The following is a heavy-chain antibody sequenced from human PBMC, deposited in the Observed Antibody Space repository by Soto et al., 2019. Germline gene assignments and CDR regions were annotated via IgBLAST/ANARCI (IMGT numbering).Heavy chain of an antibody. CDR2: VYYTGDT. V-gene: IGHV4-59*01. D-gene: IGHD7-27*01. CDR1: GGSINSYY. J-gene: IGHJ3*01. Sequence: QVQLQESGPRLVKPSETLSVTCNVSGGSINSYYWSWIRQSPGKGLEWIGYVYYTGDTNYNPSLKSRVTISVDPSKSQFSLKLKSVTAADTAVYFCARLGASRTLVWGQGTMVTVSS. CDR3: ARLGASRTLV.